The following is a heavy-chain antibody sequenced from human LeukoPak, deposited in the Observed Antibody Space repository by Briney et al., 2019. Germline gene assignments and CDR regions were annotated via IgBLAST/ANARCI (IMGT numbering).Heavy chain of an antibody. CDR3: ARRHADSTGFDY. V-gene: IGHV3-23*01. Sequence: PGGSLRLSCAASGFTLSSYAMSWVRQAPGKGLEWVSVISGSGGSTYYADSVKGRFTISRDNSKNTLYLQMDSLRAEDTAVYYCARRHADSTGFDYWGQGALVTVSS. D-gene: IGHD4-11*01. CDR2: ISGSGGST. CDR1: GFTLSSYA. J-gene: IGHJ4*02.